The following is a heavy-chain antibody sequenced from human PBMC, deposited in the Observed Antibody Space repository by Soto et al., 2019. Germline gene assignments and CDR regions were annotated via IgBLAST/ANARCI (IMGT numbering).Heavy chain of an antibody. Sequence: EVQLLESGGCLVQPGGSLRLSCEASGFTFSSYAMSWVRQAPGKGLEWVSAISGSGISTYYADSVKGRFTISRDNSKNTLYLQMNRLRAEDTAVYYCAKDLGYSTGWEPFDYWGQGTLVTVSS. CDR1: GFTFSSYA. V-gene: IGHV3-23*01. CDR3: AKDLGYSTGWEPFDY. D-gene: IGHD6-19*01. J-gene: IGHJ4*02. CDR2: ISGSGIST.